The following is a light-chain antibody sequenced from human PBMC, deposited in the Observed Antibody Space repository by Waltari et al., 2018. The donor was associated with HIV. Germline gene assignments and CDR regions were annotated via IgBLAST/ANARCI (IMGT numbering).Light chain of an antibody. CDR2: EVT. V-gene: IGLV2-14*01. Sequence: QSALTQPASVSGSPGQSLTISCTGTSNAVGRYDYVSWYQHHPGKAPKLVIYEVTNRPSGISNRFSGSKSGNTASLTISGLQAEDEADYYCSSYVVNSTPYVFGSGTKVTVL. CDR1: SNAVGRYDY. J-gene: IGLJ1*01. CDR3: SSYVVNSTPYV.